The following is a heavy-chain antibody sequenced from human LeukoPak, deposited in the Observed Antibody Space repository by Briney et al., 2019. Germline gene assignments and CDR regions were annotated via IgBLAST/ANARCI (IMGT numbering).Heavy chain of an antibody. V-gene: IGHV3-23*01. J-gene: IGHJ4*02. CDR1: GITLSNYG. Sequence: GGSLRLSCAVSGITLSNYGMSWVRHAQGKGLEWVGGISGSGGRKTYADSVKGRFTISRGNPKNTLYLQMSSLRVEDTAVYFCARRGVVIRVMLVGFHKEAYYFDSWGQGALVTVSS. CDR3: ARRGVVIRVMLVGFHKEAYYFDS. CDR2: ISGSGGRK. D-gene: IGHD3-16*01.